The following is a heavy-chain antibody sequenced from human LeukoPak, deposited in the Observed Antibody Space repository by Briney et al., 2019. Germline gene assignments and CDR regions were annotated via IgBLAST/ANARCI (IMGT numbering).Heavy chain of an antibody. CDR1: GGSISSYY. V-gene: IGHV4-59*12. Sequence: SETLSLTCTVSGGSISSYYWSWIRQPPGKGLEWIGYIYYSGSTNYNPSLKSRVTISVDTSKNQFSLKLSSVTAADTAVYYCARDHYYDSSGFENLFDYWGQGTLVTVSS. CDR3: ARDHYYDSSGFENLFDY. CDR2: IYYSGST. J-gene: IGHJ4*02. D-gene: IGHD3-22*01.